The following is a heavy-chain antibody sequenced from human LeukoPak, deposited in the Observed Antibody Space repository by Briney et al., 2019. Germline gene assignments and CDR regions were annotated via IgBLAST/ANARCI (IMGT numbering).Heavy chain of an antibody. V-gene: IGHV1-18*01. CDR2: IIADSGNT. D-gene: IGHD5/OR15-5a*01. J-gene: IGHJ4*02. Sequence: ASVKVSCKASGYTFTRYGFSWGRQAPGQGLEWMGWIIADSGNTKYAQNLQGRVTMTTDTSTSTAYMQLRSLTSDHTAVYYCARDSPWGIVSTHPDYWGQGTLVTVSS. CDR1: GYTFTRYG. CDR3: ARDSPWGIVSTHPDY.